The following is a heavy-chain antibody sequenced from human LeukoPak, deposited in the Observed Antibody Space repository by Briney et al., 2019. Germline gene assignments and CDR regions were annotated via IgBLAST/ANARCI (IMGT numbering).Heavy chain of an antibody. V-gene: IGHV4-59*08. CDR1: GESISGFY. D-gene: IGHD2-21*02. CDR2: IYYSGRT. J-gene: IGHJ4*02. Sequence: SETLSLTCTVSGESISGFYWNWIRQPPGKGLEWIGYIYYSGRTTYNPSLKSRVTISVDTSKNQFSLKLSSVTAADTAVYYCARVDVVVTATGGYWGQGTLVTVSS. CDR3: ARVDVVVTATGGY.